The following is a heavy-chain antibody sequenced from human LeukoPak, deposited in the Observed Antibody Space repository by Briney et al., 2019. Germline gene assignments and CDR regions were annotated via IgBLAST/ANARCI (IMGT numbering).Heavy chain of an antibody. V-gene: IGHV3-23*01. CDR1: GFTFSTYA. CDR2: ITNSGSII. Sequence: GGSLRLSCAASGFTFSTYAMSWVRQAPGKGLEWVSAITNSGSIIYYGDSVKGRFTISRDNTKNTLYLQISSLRPEDTAIYYCAKDGRVNSDISSYSTGGRYSQHWGQGTVVTVSS. D-gene: IGHD3-22*01. J-gene: IGHJ1*01. CDR3: AKDGRVNSDISSYSTGGRYSQH.